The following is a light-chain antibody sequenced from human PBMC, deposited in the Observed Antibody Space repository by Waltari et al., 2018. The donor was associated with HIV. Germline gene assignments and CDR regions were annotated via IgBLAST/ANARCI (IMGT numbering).Light chain of an antibody. J-gene: IGLJ2*01. CDR3: QVWDSSSDHVV. Sequence: SYVVTQSPSVSVAPGKTATITCGGDKIGSKSVHWYQQKPGQAPMLVMFFDSDRPSGIPERLSGSNTGNTATLPISRVEVGDEADYYCQVWDSSSDHVVFGGGTKLTVL. V-gene: IGLV3-21*01. CDR1: KIGSKS. CDR2: FDS.